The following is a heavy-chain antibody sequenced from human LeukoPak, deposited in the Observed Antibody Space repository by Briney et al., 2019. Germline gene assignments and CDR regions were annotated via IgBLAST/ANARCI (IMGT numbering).Heavy chain of an antibody. CDR2: IYPDDSDT. J-gene: IGHJ4*02. D-gene: IGHD6-19*01. Sequence: GESLKISCKGSGYSFPTYWIAWVRPMPGKGLEWMAIIYPDDSDTRYSPSFQGQVTISVDKSISTTYLQWSSLKASDTAMYYCAREPRAGQWYFDYWGQGTLVTVSS. CDR1: GYSFPTYW. CDR3: AREPRAGQWYFDY. V-gene: IGHV5-51*01.